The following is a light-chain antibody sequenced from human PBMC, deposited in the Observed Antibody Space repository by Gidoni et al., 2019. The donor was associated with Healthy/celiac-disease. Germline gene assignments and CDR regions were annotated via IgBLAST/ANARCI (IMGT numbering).Light chain of an antibody. CDR2: GAS. CDR3: QQYNNWPPGP. J-gene: IGKJ4*01. V-gene: IGKV3-15*01. Sequence: EIVMTQSPATLSVSPGERATLSCRASQSVSSNLAWYQQKPGQAPRLLIYGASTRATGIPARFSGSGSGTEFTLTISSLQSEDFAVYYCQQYNNWPPGPFGGXTKVEIK. CDR1: QSVSSN.